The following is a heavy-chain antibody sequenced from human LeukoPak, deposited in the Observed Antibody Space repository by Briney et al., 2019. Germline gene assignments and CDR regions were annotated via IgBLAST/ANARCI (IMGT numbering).Heavy chain of an antibody. D-gene: IGHD6-25*01. Sequence: ASVKVSCKTSGYTFTNYYMHWVRQAPGQGLEWMGVINPSGGSTSYAQKFQGRVTMTRDTSTSTVYMELSSLRSEDTAVYYCARDKNGGLGRFDYWGQGTLVTVSS. J-gene: IGHJ4*02. CDR3: ARDKNGGLGRFDY. V-gene: IGHV1-46*01. CDR1: GYTFTNYY. CDR2: INPSGGST.